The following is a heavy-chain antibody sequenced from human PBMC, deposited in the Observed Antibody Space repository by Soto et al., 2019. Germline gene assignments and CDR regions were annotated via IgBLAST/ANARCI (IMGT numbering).Heavy chain of an antibody. Sequence: ASVKVSCKASGYTFTSYGISWVRQAPGQGLEWMGWISAYNGNTNYAQKLQGRVTMTTDTSTSTAYMELRSLRSDDTAVYYCARSLPVWYFDWLSISTRDYYYGMDVWGQGTTVTVSS. V-gene: IGHV1-18*01. D-gene: IGHD3-9*01. CDR2: ISAYNGNT. CDR3: ARSLPVWYFDWLSISTRDYYYGMDV. CDR1: GYTFTSYG. J-gene: IGHJ6*02.